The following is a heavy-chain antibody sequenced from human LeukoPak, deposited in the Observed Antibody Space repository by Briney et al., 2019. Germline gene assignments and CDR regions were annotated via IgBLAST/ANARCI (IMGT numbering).Heavy chain of an antibody. V-gene: IGHV3-48*04. J-gene: IGHJ4*02. D-gene: IGHD3-10*01. Sequence: GSLRLSCAASGFTFSNLGVNWVRQAPGKGLEWVSYISSRSSTIYYADSVKGRCTISRDNAKNSLYLQMNSLRAEDTAVYYCARDWTGIDYWGQGTLVTVSS. CDR2: ISSRSSTI. CDR3: ARDWTGIDY. CDR1: GFTFSNLG.